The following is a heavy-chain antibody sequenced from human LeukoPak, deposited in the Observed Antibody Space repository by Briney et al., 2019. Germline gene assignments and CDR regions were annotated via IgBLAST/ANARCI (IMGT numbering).Heavy chain of an antibody. CDR1: GYTFTGYY. D-gene: IGHD3-22*01. CDR2: INPNSGGT. V-gene: IGHV1-2*02. J-gene: IGHJ6*03. CDR3: ARALYYYDSSGYYHYYYYYYMDV. Sequence: GASVKVSCKASGYTFTGYYMHWVRQAPGQGLEWMGWINPNSGGTNYAQKFQGRVTMTRDTSISTAYMELSRLRSDDTAVYYCARALYYYDSSGYYHYYYYYYMDVWGKGTTVTISS.